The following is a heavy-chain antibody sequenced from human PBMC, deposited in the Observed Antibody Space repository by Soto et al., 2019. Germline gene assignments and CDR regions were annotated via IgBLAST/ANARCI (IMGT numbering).Heavy chain of an antibody. V-gene: IGHV3-30*18. CDR3: AKDAPKPPRSYYAMDV. CDR2: ISYDGSSE. Sequence: QVQLVESGGGVVQPGRSLRLSCAASGFTFSIYGIHWVRQAPGKGLEWVAVISYDGSSEYYADSVKGRFTISRDNFKSTMFLQMNSLRPEDTAVYYCAKDAPKPPRSYYAMDVWGHGTTVTVSS. CDR1: GFTFSIYG. J-gene: IGHJ6*02.